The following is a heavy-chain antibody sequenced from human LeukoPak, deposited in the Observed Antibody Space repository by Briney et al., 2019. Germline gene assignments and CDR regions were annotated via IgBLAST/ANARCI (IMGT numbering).Heavy chain of an antibody. J-gene: IGHJ5*02. CDR3: ARVAGQQLVTGWLDL. V-gene: IGHV1-2*02. CDR1: RYTFTGYY. D-gene: IGHD6-13*01. Sequence: GASVKVSCKASRYTFTGYYMHWVRQAPGQRREWMGLINANSGGTKYAQKFQGRVTMTTDTSISTAYMELSRLRSDDRAVYYCARVAGQQLVTGWLDLGGQGTVVTVS. CDR2: INANSGGT.